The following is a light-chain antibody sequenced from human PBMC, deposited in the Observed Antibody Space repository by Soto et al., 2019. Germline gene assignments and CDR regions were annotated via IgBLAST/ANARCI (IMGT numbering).Light chain of an antibody. J-gene: IGLJ2*01. CDR2: EVS. CDR3: SSYTSCSTLV. CDR1: SSDVGGYNY. Sequence: QAVVTQPASVSGSPGQSITISCTGTSSDVGGYNYVSWYQQHPGKAPKLMIYEVSNRPSGVSNRFSGSKSGNTASLTISGLQAEDEADYYCSSYTSCSTLVFGGGTKLTVL. V-gene: IGLV2-14*01.